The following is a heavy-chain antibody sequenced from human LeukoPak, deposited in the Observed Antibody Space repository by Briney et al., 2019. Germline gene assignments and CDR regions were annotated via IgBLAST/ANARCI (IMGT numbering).Heavy chain of an antibody. CDR3: ARDRVELWLLEGVDY. J-gene: IGHJ4*02. CDR2: IIPIFGIA. V-gene: IGHV1-69*04. D-gene: IGHD5-18*01. Sequence: GASVKVSCKASGGTFSSYAISWVRQAPGQGLEWMGRIIPIFGIANYAQKFQGRVTITADKSTSTAYMELSSLRSEDTAVYYCARDRVELWLLEGVDYWGQGTLVTVSS. CDR1: GGTFSSYA.